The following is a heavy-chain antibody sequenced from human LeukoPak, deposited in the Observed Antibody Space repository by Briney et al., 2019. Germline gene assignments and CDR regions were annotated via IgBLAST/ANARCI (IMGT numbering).Heavy chain of an antibody. Sequence: SVTVSFKASGGTFTSYAISWVRQGPGQGLEWVGRIIPILGIANYAQKFQGRVTITADKSTSTAYMELSSLSSEDTAVYYCAREAPLLLWFGERRGPALNWFDPWGQGTLVTVSS. J-gene: IGHJ5*02. CDR2: IIPILGIA. D-gene: IGHD3-10*01. V-gene: IGHV1-69*04. CDR3: AREAPLLLWFGERRGPALNWFDP. CDR1: GGTFTSYA.